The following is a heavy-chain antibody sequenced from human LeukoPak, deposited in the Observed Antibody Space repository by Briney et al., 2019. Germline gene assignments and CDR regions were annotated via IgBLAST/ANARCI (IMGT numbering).Heavy chain of an antibody. D-gene: IGHD6-13*01. J-gene: IGHJ4*02. Sequence: GGSLRLSCAASGFTCSNAYMSWVRQAPGKGLEWVGRIKSKTDGGTTDYAAPVKGRFTISRDDSKNTLYLQMNSLKTEDTAVYYCTTDAGYSSRWYNYWGQGTLVTVSS. V-gene: IGHV3-15*01. CDR1: GFTCSNAY. CDR2: IKSKTDGGTT. CDR3: TTDAGYSSRWYNY.